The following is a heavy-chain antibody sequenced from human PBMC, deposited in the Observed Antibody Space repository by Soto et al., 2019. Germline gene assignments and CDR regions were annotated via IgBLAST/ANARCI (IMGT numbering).Heavy chain of an antibody. CDR2: ISSSSSYI. Sequence: PGGSLRLSCAASGFTFSSYSMNWVRQAPGKGLEWVSSISSSSSYIYYADSVEGRFTISRDNAKNSLYLQMNSLRAEDTAVYYCARGRVPGVRITIFGVVSSGMDVWGQGTTVTVSS. D-gene: IGHD3-3*01. CDR1: GFTFSSYS. J-gene: IGHJ6*02. V-gene: IGHV3-21*01. CDR3: ARGRVPGVRITIFGVVSSGMDV.